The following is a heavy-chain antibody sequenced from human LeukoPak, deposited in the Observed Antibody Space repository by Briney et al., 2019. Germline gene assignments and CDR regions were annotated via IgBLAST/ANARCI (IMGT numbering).Heavy chain of an antibody. D-gene: IGHD3-10*01. J-gene: IGHJ3*02. V-gene: IGHV3-53*05. CDR2: IYGGGST. Sequence: PGGSLRLSCAASGFTVSSNYMSWVRQAPGKGLEWVSVIYGGGSTDYADSVKGRFTISRDNSKNTLYLQMNSLRAEDTAVYYCARGGITMVRGVIGAFDIWDQGTMVTVSS. CDR1: GFTVSSNY. CDR3: ARGGITMVRGVIGAFDI.